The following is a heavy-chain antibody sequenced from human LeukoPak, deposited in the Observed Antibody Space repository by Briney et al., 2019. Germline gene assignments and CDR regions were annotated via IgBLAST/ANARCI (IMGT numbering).Heavy chain of an antibody. CDR3: ARGYYYDSSGLLSNFDY. J-gene: IGHJ4*02. V-gene: IGHV4-34*01. Sequence: SETLSLTCAVYGGSFSGYYWSWIRQPPGKGLEWIGEINHSGSTSYNPSLKSRVTISVDTSKNQFSLKLSSVTAADTAVYYCARGYYYDSSGLLSNFDYWGQGTLVTVSS. CDR2: INHSGST. D-gene: IGHD3-22*01. CDR1: GGSFSGYY.